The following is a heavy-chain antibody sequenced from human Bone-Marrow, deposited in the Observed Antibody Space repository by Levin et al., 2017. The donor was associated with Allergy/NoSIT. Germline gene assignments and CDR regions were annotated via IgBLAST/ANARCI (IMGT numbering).Heavy chain of an antibody. CDR2: ISGHSGNT. D-gene: IGHD3-16*02. J-gene: IGHJ4*02. CDR1: GYTSSNYG. Sequence: ASVKVSCKASGYTSSNYGITWVRQAPGQGLEWMGWISGHSGNTKYAQKLQGRVSMRRDTSPNTFYMELRSLRADDTAVYFCARDVNYDYGWGSYRYGDEWDKIDYWGQGTLVTVSS. CDR3: ARDVNYDYGWGSYRYGDEWDKIDY. V-gene: IGHV1-18*01.